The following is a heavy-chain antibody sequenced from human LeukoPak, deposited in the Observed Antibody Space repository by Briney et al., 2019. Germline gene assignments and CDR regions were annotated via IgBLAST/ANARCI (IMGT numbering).Heavy chain of an antibody. CDR2: ISAYDGNT. CDR3: ARTCPMMFCSSSFFDP. CDR1: GYTFG. Sequence: ASVTVSCTTSGYTFGVTWVRQAPGQGLEWVGWISAYDGNTNYAPKFQGRVAMTTDTSTNTAYMELRSLRSDDTAIYYCARTCPMMFCSSSFFDPWGQGTLVTVSS. V-gene: IGHV1-18*01. J-gene: IGHJ5*02. D-gene: IGHD2-2*01.